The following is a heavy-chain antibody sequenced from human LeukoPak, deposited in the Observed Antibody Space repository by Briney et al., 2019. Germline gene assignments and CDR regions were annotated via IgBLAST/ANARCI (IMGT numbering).Heavy chain of an antibody. CDR3: ARLGRYYGSGSYYNGKYYFDY. Sequence: SETLSLTCAVYGGSFSGYYWSWIRQPPGKGLEWIGEINHSGSTNYNPSLKSRVTISVDTSKNQFSLKLSSVTAADTVVYYCARLGRYYGSGSYYNGKYYFDYWGQGTLVTVSS. D-gene: IGHD3-10*01. J-gene: IGHJ4*02. CDR2: INHSGST. V-gene: IGHV4-34*01. CDR1: GGSFSGYY.